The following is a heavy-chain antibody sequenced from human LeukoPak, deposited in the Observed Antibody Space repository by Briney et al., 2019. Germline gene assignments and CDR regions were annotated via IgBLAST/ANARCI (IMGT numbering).Heavy chain of an antibody. D-gene: IGHD2-2*01. Sequence: GGSLRLSCAASGFTFSSYAMSWVRQAPGKGPEWVANIKEDGSVKNYVDSVKGRFTISRDNAKTSLYLQMNSLRDEDTAVYYCARERPWTRSAFDNWGHGTVVTVSS. J-gene: IGHJ4*01. CDR1: GFTFSSYA. V-gene: IGHV3-7*01. CDR3: ARERPWTRSAFDN. CDR2: IKEDGSVK.